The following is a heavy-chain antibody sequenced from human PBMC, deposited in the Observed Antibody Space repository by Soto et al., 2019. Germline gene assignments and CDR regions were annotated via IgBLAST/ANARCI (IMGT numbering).Heavy chain of an antibody. Sequence: PGGSLRLSCAASGFTYSSYGMHWVRQAPGKGLEWVAVIWYDGSNKYYADSVKGRFTISRDNSKNTLYLQMNSLRAEDTAVYYCARAPPRYYDFWSGYYAGLGMDVWGQGTTVTVSS. D-gene: IGHD3-3*01. CDR3: ARAPPRYYDFWSGYYAGLGMDV. J-gene: IGHJ6*02. CDR1: GFTYSSYG. CDR2: IWYDGSNK. V-gene: IGHV3-33*01.